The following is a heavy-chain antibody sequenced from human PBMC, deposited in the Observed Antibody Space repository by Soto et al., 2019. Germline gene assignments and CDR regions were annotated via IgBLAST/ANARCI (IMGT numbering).Heavy chain of an antibody. D-gene: IGHD1-26*01. Sequence: PGGSLRLSCAASGFTFNTYAMSWVRQAPGKGLEWVSGVSGSGDRTHYADSVKGRFTISRDNSKNTLSLQMNSLKTEDTAVYYCITTYSGTPARPYRDLWGQGTPVTV. CDR2: VSGSGDRT. J-gene: IGHJ4*02. CDR1: GFTFNTYA. V-gene: IGHV3-23*01. CDR3: ITTYSGTPARPYRDL.